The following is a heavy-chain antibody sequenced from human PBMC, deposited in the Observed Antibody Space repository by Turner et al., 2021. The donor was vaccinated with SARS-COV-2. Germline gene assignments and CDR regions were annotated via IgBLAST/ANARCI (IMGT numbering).Heavy chain of an antibody. J-gene: IGHJ5*02. CDR2: IYTSGLT. D-gene: IGHD2-15*01. CDR1: GGSLSNYF. V-gene: IGHV4-4*07. CDR3: ARGPRVVAPTTWFDP. Sequence: QVQLQESGPGLVKPSETLSLTCTVSGGSLSNYFWSWIRQPAGKGLEWIGRIYTSGLTDYNPSLKSRVTMSVDTSKNKLSLRLTSVTAADTAVYYCARGPRVVAPTTWFDPWGQGTLVTVSS.